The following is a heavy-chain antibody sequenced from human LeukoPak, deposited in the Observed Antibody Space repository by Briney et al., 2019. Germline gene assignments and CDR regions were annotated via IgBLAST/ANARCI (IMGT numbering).Heavy chain of an antibody. Sequence: GGSLRLSCAASRFTFSSYAMSWVRQAPGKGLEWVSAISGSGGSTYYADSVKGRFTISRDNSKNTLYLQMNSLRAEDTAVYYCAKPKGYSYGYLASYFDYWGQGTLVTVSS. J-gene: IGHJ4*02. D-gene: IGHD5-18*01. CDR2: ISGSGGST. CDR3: AKPKGYSYGYLASYFDY. V-gene: IGHV3-23*01. CDR1: RFTFSSYA.